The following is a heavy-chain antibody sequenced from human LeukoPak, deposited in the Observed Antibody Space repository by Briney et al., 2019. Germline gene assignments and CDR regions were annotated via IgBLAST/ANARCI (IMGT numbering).Heavy chain of an antibody. CDR3: ARDPSRPSGHFLDY. J-gene: IGHJ4*02. CDR2: IIPIFGIA. Sequence: ASVKVSCKASRGTFSSYAIRWVRQAPGQGLEWMGRIIPIFGIANYTQKLQGRVTITADKSTSTSYLELSSLRSEDTAVYYCARDPSRPSGHFLDYWGQGTLVTVSS. D-gene: IGHD3-3*02. CDR1: RGTFSSYA. V-gene: IGHV1-69*04.